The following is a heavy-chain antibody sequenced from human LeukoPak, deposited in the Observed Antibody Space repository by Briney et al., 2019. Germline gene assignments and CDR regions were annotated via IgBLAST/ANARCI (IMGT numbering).Heavy chain of an antibody. Sequence: ETLSLTCAVYGGSFSGYYWSWVRQAPGKGLEWVSAISGSGGSTYYADSVKGRFTISRDNSKNTLYLQMNSLRAEDTAVYYCARDLWSRDGYTDYWGQGTLVTVSS. V-gene: IGHV3-23*01. CDR2: ISGSGGST. J-gene: IGHJ4*02. D-gene: IGHD5-12*01. CDR3: ARDLWSRDGYTDY. CDR1: GGSFSGYY.